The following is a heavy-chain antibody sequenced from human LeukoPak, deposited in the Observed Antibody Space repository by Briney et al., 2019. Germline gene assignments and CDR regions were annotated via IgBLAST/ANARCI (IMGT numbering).Heavy chain of an antibody. D-gene: IGHD4-17*01. Sequence: GGSLRLSCAASGFTFSSYAMSWVRQAPGKGLEWVGRIKIKIDGGTTDYAAPVKGRFTISRDDSKNTVYLQMNSLKSEDTALYYCNTDGDYGDYVDFWGQGTLVTVSS. V-gene: IGHV3-15*01. CDR3: NTDGDYGDYVDF. CDR2: IKIKIDGGTT. CDR1: GFTFSSYA. J-gene: IGHJ4*02.